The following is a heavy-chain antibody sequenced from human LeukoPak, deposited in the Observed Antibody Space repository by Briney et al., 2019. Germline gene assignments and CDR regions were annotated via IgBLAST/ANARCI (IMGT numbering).Heavy chain of an antibody. CDR2: IKEDASEK. Sequence: GGSLRLSCAASGFTFSTYWMAWVRQAPGKGLEWVANIKEDASEKYYVDSVKGRFTISRDNAKNSLYLQMNSLRAEDTDVYHCARDSGGSLDNWGQGTLVTVSS. J-gene: IGHJ4*02. CDR1: GFTFSTYW. CDR3: ARDSGGSLDN. D-gene: IGHD6-19*01. V-gene: IGHV3-7*04.